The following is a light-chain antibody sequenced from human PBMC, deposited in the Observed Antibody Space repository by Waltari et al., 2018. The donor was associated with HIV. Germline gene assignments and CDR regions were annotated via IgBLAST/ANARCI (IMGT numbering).Light chain of an antibody. CDR3: AVWDDTLNGPV. CDR2: RNN. V-gene: IGLV1-47*01. Sequence: QSVLTQPPSTSGTSGQRVTISCSGSNSNVGSKYISWYRQFPAAAPKLLIYRNNQRPSGVADRFSGSKSGTSASLAISGLRSGDEADYYCAVWDDTLNGPVFGGGTRVTVL. J-gene: IGLJ2*01. CDR1: NSNVGSKY.